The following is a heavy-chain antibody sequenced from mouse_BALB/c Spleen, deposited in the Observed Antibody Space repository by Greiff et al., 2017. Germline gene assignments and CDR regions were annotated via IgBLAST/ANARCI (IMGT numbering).Heavy chain of an antibody. V-gene: IGHV7-3*02. Sequence: EVQVVESGGGLVQPGGSLRLSCATSGFTFTDYYMSWVRQPPGKALEWLGFIRNKANGYTTEYSASVKGRFTISRDNSQSILYLQMNTLRAEDSATYYCARDTSLVKDYYFDYWGQGTTLTVSS. CDR3: ARDTSLVKDYYFDY. D-gene: IGHD2-10*02. CDR2: IRNKANGYTT. CDR1: GFTFTDYY. J-gene: IGHJ2*01.